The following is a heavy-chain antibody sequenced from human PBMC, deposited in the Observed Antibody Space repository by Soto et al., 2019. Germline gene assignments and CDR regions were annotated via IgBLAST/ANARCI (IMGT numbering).Heavy chain of an antibody. CDR1: GFTVSSKY. CDR3: ARESPPDL. Sequence: GGSLRLSGPAAGFTVSSKYMNWVRQAPGKGLEWVSIIWSGGLTYYADSVRGRFTISRDISKNILFLQMNNLRAEDSAIYYCARESPPDLWGQGTLVTVSS. CDR2: IWSGGLT. V-gene: IGHV3-53*01. J-gene: IGHJ5*02.